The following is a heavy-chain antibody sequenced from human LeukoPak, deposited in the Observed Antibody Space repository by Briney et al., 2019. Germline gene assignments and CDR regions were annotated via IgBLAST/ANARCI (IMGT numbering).Heavy chain of an antibody. V-gene: IGHV3-64D*06. J-gene: IGHJ4*02. D-gene: IGHD2-2*01. CDR3: VKGASAYCSSTSCPYYFDY. CDR1: GFTFSSYA. Sequence: GGSLRLSCSASGFTFSSYAMHWVRQAPGKGLEYVSAISSNGGSTYYADSVKGRFTISRDNSKNTLYLQMSSLRAEDTAVYYCVKGASAYCSSTSCPYYFDYWGQGTLDTVSS. CDR2: ISSNGGST.